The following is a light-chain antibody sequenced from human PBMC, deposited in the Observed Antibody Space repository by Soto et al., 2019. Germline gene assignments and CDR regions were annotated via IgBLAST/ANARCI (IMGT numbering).Light chain of an antibody. CDR1: QSLLHSNGYNY. J-gene: IGKJ1*01. CDR3: MQALQTPRT. CDR2: LGS. V-gene: IGKV2-28*01. Sequence: DIVMTQSPLSLPVTPGEPASISCRSSQSLLHSNGYNYLDWYLQKPGRSRQLLISLGSNRGSGVPDTFSGSGSGTDFTLRISRVAAEDVGVYYCMQALQTPRTFGQGTKVEIK.